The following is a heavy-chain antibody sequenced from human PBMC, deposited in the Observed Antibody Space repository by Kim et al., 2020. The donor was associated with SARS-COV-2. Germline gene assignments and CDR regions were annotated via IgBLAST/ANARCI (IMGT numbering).Heavy chain of an antibody. Sequence: ADSVKGLFTIARDNAKNSLYLQMNSRRAEDTAVYYCARDRSIVGAPYFDYWGQGTLVTVSS. CDR3: ARDRSIVGAPYFDY. J-gene: IGHJ4*02. V-gene: IGHV3-21*01. D-gene: IGHD1-26*01.